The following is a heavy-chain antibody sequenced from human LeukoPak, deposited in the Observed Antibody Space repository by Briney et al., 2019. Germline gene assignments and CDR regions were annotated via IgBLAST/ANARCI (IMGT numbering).Heavy chain of an antibody. D-gene: IGHD3-22*01. J-gene: IGHJ4*02. CDR3: ARLRRNGDSGGFYYHYDY. V-gene: IGHV3-21*01. CDR2: INTVATYI. CDR1: GFTFTSFS. Sequence: PGGSLRLSCAASGFTFTSFSFNWVRQAPGKGLEWVSSINTVATYIYYADSVRGRFTISRDNAKNSVYLQMDSLRAEDTGVYYCARLRRNGDSGGFYYHYDYWGQGTLVTVSS.